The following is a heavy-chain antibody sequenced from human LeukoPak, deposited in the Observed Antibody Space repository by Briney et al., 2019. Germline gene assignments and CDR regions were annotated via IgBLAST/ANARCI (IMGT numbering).Heavy chain of an antibody. CDR2: IKQDGSEK. V-gene: IGHV3-7*03. D-gene: IGHD2-15*01. J-gene: IGHJ6*04. Sequence: GRSLRLSCAASGFTFSSYWMSWVRQAPGKGLEWVANIKQDGSEKYYVGSVKGRFTISRDNAKNSLYLQMNSLRAEDTAVYYCARDRGVVVVAATLVSILYYGMDVWGKGTTVTVSS. CDR1: GFTFSSYW. CDR3: ARDRGVVVVAATLVSILYYGMDV.